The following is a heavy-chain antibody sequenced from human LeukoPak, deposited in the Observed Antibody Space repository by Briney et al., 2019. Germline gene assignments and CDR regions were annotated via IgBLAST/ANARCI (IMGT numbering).Heavy chain of an antibody. Sequence: ASVKVSCKASGYTFTGYYTHWVRQAPGQGLEWMGWINPNSGGTNYAQKFQGRVTMTRDTSISTAYMELSRLRSDDTAVYYCARAAAAAGPGGAYFDYWGQGTLVTVSS. CDR3: ARAAAAAGPGGAYFDY. CDR1: GYTFTGYY. D-gene: IGHD6-13*01. J-gene: IGHJ4*02. V-gene: IGHV1-2*02. CDR2: INPNSGGT.